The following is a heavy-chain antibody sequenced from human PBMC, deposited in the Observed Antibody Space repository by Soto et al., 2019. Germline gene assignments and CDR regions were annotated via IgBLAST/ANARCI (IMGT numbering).Heavy chain of an antibody. J-gene: IGHJ4*02. CDR3: ARGRGYGSGSYSDY. Sequence: SETLSLTCTVSGGSISGYYWSWIRQPPGKGLEWIGEINHSGSTNYNPSLKSRVTISVDTSKNQFSLKLSSVTAADTAVYYCARGRGYGSGSYSDYWGQGTLVTVSS. CDR1: GGSISGYY. CDR2: INHSGST. V-gene: IGHV4-34*01. D-gene: IGHD3-10*01.